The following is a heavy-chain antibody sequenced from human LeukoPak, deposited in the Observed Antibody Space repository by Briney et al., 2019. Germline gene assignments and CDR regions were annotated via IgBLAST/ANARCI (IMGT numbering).Heavy chain of an antibody. D-gene: IGHD2-15*01. Sequence: GGSLRLSCAASGFTFSSYSMNWVRQAPGKGLEWVSSISSSSSYISYADSVKGRFTISRDKAKNSLYLQMNSMRAEDTAVYYCARDKTGRDCSGGSCYSSNAFDIWGQGTMVTVSP. V-gene: IGHV3-21*01. CDR2: ISSSSSYI. CDR1: GFTFSSYS. J-gene: IGHJ3*02. CDR3: ARDKTGRDCSGGSCYSSNAFDI.